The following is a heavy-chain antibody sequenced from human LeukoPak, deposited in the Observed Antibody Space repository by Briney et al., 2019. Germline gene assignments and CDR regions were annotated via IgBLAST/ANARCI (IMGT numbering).Heavy chain of an antibody. CDR2: IWYDGSNK. J-gene: IGHJ4*02. D-gene: IGHD1-26*01. CDR3: ARGRGGSPYYFDY. CDR1: GFTFSSYG. Sequence: GGSLRLSCAASGFTFSSYGMHWVRQAPGKGLEWVAVIWYDGSNKYYADSVKGRFTISRDNSKNTLYLQMNSLRAEDTAVYYCARGRGGSPYYFDYWGQGTLVTVSS. V-gene: IGHV3-33*01.